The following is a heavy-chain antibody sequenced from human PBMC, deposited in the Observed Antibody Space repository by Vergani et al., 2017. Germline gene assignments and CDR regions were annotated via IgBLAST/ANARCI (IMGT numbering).Heavy chain of an antibody. J-gene: IGHJ6*03. D-gene: IGHD6-19*01. Sequence: EVQLVESGGGLVKPGGSLRLSCAASGFTFSNAWMNWVRQAPGKGLEWVGRIKSKTDGGTTDYAAPVKGRFTISRDDSKNTLYLQMNSLKTEDTAVYYCTTYQWLAPDYYYYYMDVWGKGTTVTVSS. CDR3: TTYQWLAPDYYYYYMDV. CDR1: GFTFSNAW. CDR2: IKSKTDGGTT. V-gene: IGHV3-15*07.